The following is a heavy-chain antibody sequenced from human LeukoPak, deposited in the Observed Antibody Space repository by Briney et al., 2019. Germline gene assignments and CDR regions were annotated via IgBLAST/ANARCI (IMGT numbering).Heavy chain of an antibody. CDR3: ARVGDYEAGENWFDP. CDR2: IIPIFGTA. D-gene: IGHD4-17*01. Sequence: SVKVSCKASGGTFSSYAISWVRQAPGQGLELMGRIIPIFGTANYAQKFQGRVTITTDESTSTAYMELSSLRSEDTAVYYCARVGDYEAGENWFDPWGQGTLVTVSS. CDR1: GGTFSSYA. V-gene: IGHV1-69*05. J-gene: IGHJ5*02.